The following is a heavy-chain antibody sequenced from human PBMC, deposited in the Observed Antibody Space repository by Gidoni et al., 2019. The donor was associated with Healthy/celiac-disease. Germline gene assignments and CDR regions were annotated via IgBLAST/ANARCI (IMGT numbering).Heavy chain of an antibody. CDR1: GFTFTRSA. V-gene: IGHV1-58*02. CDR2: IVVGSGNT. CDR3: AGSSGWSPFDY. D-gene: IGHD6-19*01. J-gene: IGHJ4*02. Sequence: QMQLVQSGPEVKKPGTSVKVSCKASGFTFTRSAMQWVRQARGQRLEWIGWIVVGSGNTNYAQKFQERVTITRDMSTSTAYMELSSLRSEDTAVYYCAGSSGWSPFDYWGQGTLVTVSS.